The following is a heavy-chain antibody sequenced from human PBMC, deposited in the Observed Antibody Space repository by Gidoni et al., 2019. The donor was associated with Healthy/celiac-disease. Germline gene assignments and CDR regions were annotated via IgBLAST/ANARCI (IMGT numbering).Heavy chain of an antibody. Sequence: QVQLVESGRGVVQPGRSLRLSGAASGFTFSSYGMHWVRQAPGKGLGWVAVISYDGSNKYYADSVKGRFTISRDNSKNTLYLQMNSLRAEDTAVYYCAKDQYYDSSGYWGYWGQGTLVTVSS. CDR2: ISYDGSNK. D-gene: IGHD3-22*01. J-gene: IGHJ4*02. CDR3: AKDQYYDSSGYWGY. V-gene: IGHV3-30*18. CDR1: GFTFSSYG.